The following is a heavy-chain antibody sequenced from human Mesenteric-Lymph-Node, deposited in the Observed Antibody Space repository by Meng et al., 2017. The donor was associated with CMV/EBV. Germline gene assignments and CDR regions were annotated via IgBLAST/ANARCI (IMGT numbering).Heavy chain of an antibody. V-gene: IGHV4-34*01. CDR2: IRHGGST. J-gene: IGHJ4*02. D-gene: IGHD4-11*01. CDR3: ARGSFETTVTNHYFDY. Sequence: SQTLSLTCAVYGGSFSPCYWSWIRQPPGKGLEWIGEIRHGGSTNYNPSLKSRVIMSVDTSKNQFSLKLSSVTAADTAVYYCARGSFETTVTNHYFDYWGQGTPVTVSS. CDR1: GGSFSPCY.